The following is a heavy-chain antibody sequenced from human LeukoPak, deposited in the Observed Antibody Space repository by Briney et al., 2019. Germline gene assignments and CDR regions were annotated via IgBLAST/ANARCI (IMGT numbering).Heavy chain of an antibody. V-gene: IGHV3-21*01. J-gene: IGHJ4*02. CDR3: ARQYCSGGSCSTIPYFDY. D-gene: IGHD2-15*01. CDR2: ISSSSSFI. Sequence: GGSLRLSCAASGFTFSSYSMNWVRQAPGKGLEWVSSISSSSSFIYYADSVKGRFTISRDNAQNSLYLQMNSLRAEDTAVYYCARQYCSGGSCSTIPYFDYWGQGTLVTVSS. CDR1: GFTFSSYS.